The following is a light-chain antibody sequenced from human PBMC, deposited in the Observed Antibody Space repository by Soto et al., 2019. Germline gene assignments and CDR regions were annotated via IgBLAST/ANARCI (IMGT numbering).Light chain of an antibody. CDR3: QQYGSAPST. Sequence: EIVMTQSPGTLSVSPGERVTLSCRASQSVGNNLAWHQQKPGQAPRLLIYGASTRATGFPARFSGSGSGTEFTLTISSLQSEDFAVYYCQQYGSAPSTFGQGTKVDIK. J-gene: IGKJ1*01. CDR1: QSVGNN. V-gene: IGKV3-15*01. CDR2: GAS.